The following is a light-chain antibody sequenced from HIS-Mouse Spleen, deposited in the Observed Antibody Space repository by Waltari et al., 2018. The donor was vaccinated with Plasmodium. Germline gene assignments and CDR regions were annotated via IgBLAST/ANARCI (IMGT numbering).Light chain of an antibody. V-gene: IGLV2-11*01. Sequence: QSALTQPPSVSGSPGQSVTISCPGTSSDVGGYNYVSWYQQHPGKAPKLMIYDVSKRPSGVPDRFSGSKSGNTASLTISGLQAEDEADYYCCSYAGSYTLVFGGGTKLTVL. CDR3: CSYAGSYTLV. CDR1: SSDVGGYNY. CDR2: DVS. J-gene: IGLJ2*01.